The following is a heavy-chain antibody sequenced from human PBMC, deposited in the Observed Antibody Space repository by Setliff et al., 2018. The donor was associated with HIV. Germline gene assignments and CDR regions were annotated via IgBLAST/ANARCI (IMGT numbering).Heavy chain of an antibody. Sequence: PGGSLRLSCAASGFTFSSYAMTWVRQAPGKGLEWVSGISNSESGGRTFYADSVKGRFTISRDSSKNTLYLQMNSLRAEGTAVYYCANSHPTWELLPPFDYWGQGTLVTVSS. CDR1: GFTFSSYA. J-gene: IGHJ4*02. V-gene: IGHV3-23*01. CDR2: ISNSESGGRT. CDR3: ANSHPTWELLPPFDY. D-gene: IGHD1-26*01.